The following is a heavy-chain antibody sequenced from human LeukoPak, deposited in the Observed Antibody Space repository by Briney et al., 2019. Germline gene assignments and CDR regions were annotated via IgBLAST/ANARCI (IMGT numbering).Heavy chain of an antibody. CDR1: AFTFSSYA. CDR2: ISYDGSNK. Sequence: GGSLRLSCAASAFTFSSYAMHWVRQAPGKGLEWVAVISYDGSNKYYADSVKGRFTISRDNSKNTLYLQMNSLRAEDTAVYYCARESPAVVVRTYYFDYWGQGTLVTVSS. V-gene: IGHV3-30-3*01. J-gene: IGHJ4*02. D-gene: IGHD3-22*01. CDR3: ARESPAVVVRTYYFDY.